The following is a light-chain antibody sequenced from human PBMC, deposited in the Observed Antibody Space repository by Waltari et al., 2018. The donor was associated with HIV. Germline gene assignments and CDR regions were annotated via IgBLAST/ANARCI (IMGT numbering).Light chain of an antibody. Sequence: DIEMTQTPLFLAVSPGESATIFCTSSQSLLETDGGKTYLDWYLQKPGLSPQRLIYTFAYRASGVPDRFSASGSGTNFTLKISRVAPDDVGVYYCMQRVDFPWTFGQGTKVEIK. CDR2: TFA. CDR1: QSLLETDGGKTY. V-gene: IGKV2-40*01. J-gene: IGKJ1*01. CDR3: MQRVDFPWT.